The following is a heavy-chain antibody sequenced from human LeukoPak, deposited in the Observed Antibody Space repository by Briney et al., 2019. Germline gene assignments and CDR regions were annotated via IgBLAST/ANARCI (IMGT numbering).Heavy chain of an antibody. D-gene: IGHD3-10*01. V-gene: IGHV1-24*01. CDR1: GYTLTELS. J-gene: IGHJ3*02. CDR3: ATLQQLWFGDLYRGGAFDI. CDR2: FDPEDGET. Sequence: ASVKVSCKVSGYTLTELSMHWVRQVPGKGLEWMGVFDPEDGETIYAQRFQGRVTMTEDTSTDTAYMELSSLRSDDTAVYYCATLQQLWFGDLYRGGAFDIWGQGTLVTVSS.